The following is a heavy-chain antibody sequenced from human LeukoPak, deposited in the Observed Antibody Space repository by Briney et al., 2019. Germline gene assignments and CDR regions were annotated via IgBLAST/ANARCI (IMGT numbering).Heavy chain of an antibody. D-gene: IGHD2-15*01. CDR3: AREVVSSPSYFDS. CDR1: GFSVSNSY. J-gene: IGHJ4*02. Sequence: GGSLRLSCAASGFSVSNSYMYWVRQAPGKGLGWVSFFYKGDSTYYAESVRGRFTISRDNSKNTLYLLMNSLIPEDTAVYYCAREVVSSPSYFDSWGQGTLVTVSS. V-gene: IGHV3-53*01. CDR2: FYKGDST.